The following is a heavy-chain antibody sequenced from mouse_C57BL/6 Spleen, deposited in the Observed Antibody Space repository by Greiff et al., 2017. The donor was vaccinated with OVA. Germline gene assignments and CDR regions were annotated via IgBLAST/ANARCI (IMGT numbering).Heavy chain of an antibody. CDR2: IRSKSNNYAT. CDR3: VAWFAY. V-gene: IGHV10-1*01. CDR1: GFSFITSA. J-gene: IGHJ3*01. Sequence: EGRGLDPGGGLLQPKGSLKSHVQAFGFSFITSAMNGVRQAPGKGLEWVARIRSKSNNYATYYADSVKDRFTISRDDSESMLYLQMYNLKTEDTAMYYCVAWFAYWGQGTLVTVSA.